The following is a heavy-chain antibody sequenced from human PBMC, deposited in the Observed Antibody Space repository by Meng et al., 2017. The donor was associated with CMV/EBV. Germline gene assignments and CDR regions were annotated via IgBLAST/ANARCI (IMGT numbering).Heavy chain of an antibody. CDR1: GYTFTSYY. J-gene: IGHJ6*02. Sequence: ASVKVSCKASGYTFTSYYMHWVRQAPGQGLEWMGIINPSGGSTSYAQKFQGRVTMTRDTSTSTVYMELSSLRSEDAAVYYCARALEGLYNWNYDYYYGMDVWDQGTTVTVSS. CDR3: ARALEGLYNWNYDYYYGMDV. CDR2: INPSGGST. D-gene: IGHD1-20*01. V-gene: IGHV1-46*01.